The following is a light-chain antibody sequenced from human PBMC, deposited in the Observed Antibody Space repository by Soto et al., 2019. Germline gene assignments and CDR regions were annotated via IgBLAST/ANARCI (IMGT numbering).Light chain of an antibody. V-gene: IGLV3-21*04. CDR3: QVWDSITDHVV. CDR1: NIGSNS. J-gene: IGLJ3*02. CDR2: YDD. Sequence: SYELTQPPSVSVAPGETARIPCGGNNIGSNSVHWYQQKPGQAPVLVMFYDDDRPSGIPERFSGSNSGNTATLTISRVDAGDEADYYCQVWDSITDHVVFGGGTKLTVL.